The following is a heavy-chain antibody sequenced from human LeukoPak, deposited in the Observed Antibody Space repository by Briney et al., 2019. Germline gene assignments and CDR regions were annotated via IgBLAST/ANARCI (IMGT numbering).Heavy chain of an antibody. CDR2: ISYDGSNK. V-gene: IGHV3-30*03. CDR1: GFTFSSYG. D-gene: IGHD1-26*01. J-gene: IGHJ4*02. Sequence: GGSLRLSCAASGFTFSSYGMHWVRQAPGKGLEWVAVISYDGSNKYYADSVKGRFTISRDNSKNTLYLQMNSLRAEDTAVYYCARDRVGATDYFDYWGREPWSPSPQ. CDR3: ARDRVGATDYFDY.